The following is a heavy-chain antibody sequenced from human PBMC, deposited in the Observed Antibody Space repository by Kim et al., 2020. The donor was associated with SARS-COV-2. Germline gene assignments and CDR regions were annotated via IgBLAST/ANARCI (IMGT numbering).Heavy chain of an antibody. CDR1: GGSISSYY. J-gene: IGHJ4*01. Sequence: SETLSLTCTVSGGSISSYYWSWIRQPPGKGLEWIGYIYYSGSTNYNPSLKSRVTISVDTSKNQFSLKLSSMTAADTAVYYCARPYYDILTGYYPYDFDY. CDR3: ARPYYDILTGYYPYDFDY. D-gene: IGHD3-9*01. V-gene: IGHV4-59*08. CDR2: IYYSGST.